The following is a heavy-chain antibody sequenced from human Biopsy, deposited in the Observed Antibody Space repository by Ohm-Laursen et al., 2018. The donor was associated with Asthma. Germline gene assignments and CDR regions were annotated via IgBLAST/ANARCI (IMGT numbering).Heavy chain of an antibody. Sequence: SVKVSCKSLGGTFNTYVIGWVRQAPGQVLEWMGGINSVFGTTTYPQKFQDRVTITADDSTSTVYMELSSLRSEDTAVYYCARKAGSCISRTCYSLDFWGQGTLVTVSS. CDR3: ARKAGSCISRTCYSLDF. CDR1: GGTFNTYV. V-gene: IGHV1-69*13. CDR2: INSVFGTT. J-gene: IGHJ4*02. D-gene: IGHD2-2*01.